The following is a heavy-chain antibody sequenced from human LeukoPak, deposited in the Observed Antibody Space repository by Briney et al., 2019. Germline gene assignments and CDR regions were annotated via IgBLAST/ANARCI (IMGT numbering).Heavy chain of an antibody. Sequence: ASVKVSCKASGYPFTDQFINWVRQAPGRGLEWMGWINPNSGDTNYEQRFQGRVTMTRDTSISTAYMDLTRLASDDTAVYYCARGALLVDYWGQGTLVTVSS. CDR3: ARGALLVDY. V-gene: IGHV1-2*02. CDR2: INPNSGDT. CDR1: GYPFTDQF. D-gene: IGHD2-21*01. J-gene: IGHJ4*02.